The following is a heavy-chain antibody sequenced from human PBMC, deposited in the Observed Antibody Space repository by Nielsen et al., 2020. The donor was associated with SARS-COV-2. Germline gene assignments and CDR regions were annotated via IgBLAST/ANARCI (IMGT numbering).Heavy chain of an antibody. CDR1: GGSLSGHY. V-gene: IGHV3-23*01. CDR2: INGAGDST. CDR3: ATRVIGRSDY. Sequence: GGSLRLSCAVSGGSLSGHYWTWIRQPPGKGLEWVSGINGAGDSTFYADSVKGRFTISRDNSKNTLFLQMNSLRAEDTALYYCATRVIGRSDYWGQGTLVTVSS. J-gene: IGHJ4*02. D-gene: IGHD3-16*02.